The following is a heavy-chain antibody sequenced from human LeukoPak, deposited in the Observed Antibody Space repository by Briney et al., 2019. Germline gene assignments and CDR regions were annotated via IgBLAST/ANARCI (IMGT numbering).Heavy chain of an antibody. D-gene: IGHD3-22*01. CDR1: EFTFSSYT. J-gene: IGHJ4*02. CDR3: AKRGDYDSSGYYYVGYFDY. Sequence: GGSLRLSCAASEFTFSSYTMNWVRQAPGKGLEWVSAISGSGGSTYYADSVKGRFTISRDNSKNTLYLQMNSLRAEDTAVYYCAKRGDYDSSGYYYVGYFDYWGQGTLVTVSS. V-gene: IGHV3-23*01. CDR2: ISGSGGST.